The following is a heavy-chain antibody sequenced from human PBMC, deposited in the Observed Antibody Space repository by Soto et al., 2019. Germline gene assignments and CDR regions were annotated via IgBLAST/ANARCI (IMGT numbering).Heavy chain of an antibody. CDR3: AKGGYYSLFDI. V-gene: IGHV3-23*01. CDR2: ITNTGGAT. Sequence: GGSLRLSCAASGFNFGNFGMSWVRQAPGKGLQWVSSITNTGGATYHTDSVKGRFIVSRDNSNNTLSLQMHILRVEDTAVYFCAKGGYYSLFDIWGQGTMVTVSS. J-gene: IGHJ3*02. CDR1: GFNFGNFG. D-gene: IGHD3-16*01.